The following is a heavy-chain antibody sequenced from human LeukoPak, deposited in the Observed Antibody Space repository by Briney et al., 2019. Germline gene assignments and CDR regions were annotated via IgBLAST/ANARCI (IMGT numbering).Heavy chain of an antibody. CDR1: GGSISSSSYY. CDR3: ARHRSDRIDY. D-gene: IGHD1-26*01. J-gene: IGHJ4*02. Sequence: PSETLSLTCTVSGGSISSSSYYWGWIRQPPGKGLEWIGSIYYSGSTYYNPSLKSRVTISVDTSKNRFSLKLSSVTAADTAVYYCARHRSDRIDYWGQGTLVTVSS. V-gene: IGHV4-39*01. CDR2: IYYSGST.